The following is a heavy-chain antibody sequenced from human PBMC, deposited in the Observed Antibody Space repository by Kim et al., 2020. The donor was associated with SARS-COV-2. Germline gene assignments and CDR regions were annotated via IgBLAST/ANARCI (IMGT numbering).Heavy chain of an antibody. CDR1: GGSISSSSYY. Sequence: SETLSLTCTVSGGSISSSSYYWGWIRQPPGKGLEWIGSIYYSGSTYYNPSLKSRVTISVDTSKNQFSLKLSSVTAADTAVYYCARRGLSSTSFYYYYYGMDVWGQGTTVTVSS. D-gene: IGHD2-2*01. CDR2: IYYSGST. CDR3: ARRGLSSTSFYYYYYGMDV. V-gene: IGHV4-39*01. J-gene: IGHJ6*02.